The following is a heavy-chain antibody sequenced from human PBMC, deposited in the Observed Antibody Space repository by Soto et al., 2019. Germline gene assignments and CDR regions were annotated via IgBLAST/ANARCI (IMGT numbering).Heavy chain of an antibody. J-gene: IGHJ4*02. CDR1: GFTFSSYG. D-gene: IGHD6-13*01. V-gene: IGHV3-30*18. Sequence: QVQLVESGGGVVQPGRSLRLSCAASGFTFSSYGMHWVRQAPGKGLEWVAVISYDGSNKYYADSVKGRFTISRDNSKNTLYLQMNSLRAEDTAVYYCAKGSSSWEYYFDYWGQATLVTVSS. CDR3: AKGSSSWEYYFDY. CDR2: ISYDGSNK.